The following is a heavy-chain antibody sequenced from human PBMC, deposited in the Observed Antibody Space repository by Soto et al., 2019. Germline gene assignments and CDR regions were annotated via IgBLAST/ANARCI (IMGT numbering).Heavy chain of an antibody. J-gene: IGHJ4*02. CDR2: IHYSGST. Sequence: QVQLQESGPGLVKPSETLSLTCVVSTGSISSHYWSWIRQPPGSGLEWIGFIHYSGSTNYSHSLKSRVTMSLDTSKNQFSLNLSSVTAADTAVYYCARRDYSTSSLGPFDYWGQGILVTVSS. CDR1: TGSISSHY. CDR3: ARRDYSTSSLGPFDY. V-gene: IGHV4-59*11. D-gene: IGHD6-6*01.